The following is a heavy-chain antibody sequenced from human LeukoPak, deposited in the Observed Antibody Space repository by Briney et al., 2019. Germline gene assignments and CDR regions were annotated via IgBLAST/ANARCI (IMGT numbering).Heavy chain of an antibody. J-gene: IGHJ4*02. CDR3: ARRQGCSSTSCPPDY. CDR2: IVVGSGNT. V-gene: IGHV1-58*01. Sequence: TSEKVSCKASGFTFTSSAVQWVRQARGQRLEWIGWIVVGSGNTNYAQKFQERVTITRDMSTSTAYMELSSLRSEDTAVYYCARRQGCSSTSCPPDYWGQGTLVTVSP. CDR1: GFTFTSSA. D-gene: IGHD2-2*01.